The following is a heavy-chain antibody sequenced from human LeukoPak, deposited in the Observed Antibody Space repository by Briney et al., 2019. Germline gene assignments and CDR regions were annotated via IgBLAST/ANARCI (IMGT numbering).Heavy chain of an antibody. J-gene: IGHJ4*02. V-gene: IGHV3-21*01. D-gene: IGHD6-13*01. Sequence: PGGSLRLSCAASGSTFSSYSMNWVRQAPGKGLEWVSSISSSSSYIYYADSVKGRFTISRDNAKNSLYLQMNSLRAEDTAVYYCARDPGASPTQYSSSWYLRDSGELGEVDYWGQGTLVTVSS. CDR3: ARDPGASPTQYSSSWYLRDSGELGEVDY. CDR2: ISSSSSYI. CDR1: GSTFSSYS.